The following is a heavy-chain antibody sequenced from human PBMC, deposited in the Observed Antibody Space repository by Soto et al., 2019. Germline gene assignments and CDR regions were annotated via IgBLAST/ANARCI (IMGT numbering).Heavy chain of an antibody. CDR2: ISVYTGTT. CDR3: ARETMLRGVNDY. Sequence: QIQLVLSGAEVKKPGASVKVSCKTSGYPFSNHGITWVRQGPGQGFEWMGWISVYTGTTNYAQKFQGRVTMTTDTSARTAYMELRSLRSDDTAVYFCARETMLRGVNDYWGQGTRVIVSS. CDR1: GYPFSNHG. V-gene: IGHV1-18*01. J-gene: IGHJ4*02. D-gene: IGHD3-10*01.